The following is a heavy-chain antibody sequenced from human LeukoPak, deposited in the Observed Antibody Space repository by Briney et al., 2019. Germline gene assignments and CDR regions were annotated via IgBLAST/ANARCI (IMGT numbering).Heavy chain of an antibody. Sequence: GGSLRLSCAASGITFSSYGMHWVRQAPGKGLEWVAVISHDGSNKYYADSVKGRFTISRDNSKNTLYLRMNSLRAEDTAVYYCAKDDTRGYCSSSSCYGLAFDIWGQGTMVTVSS. CDR1: GITFSSYG. CDR3: AKDDTRGYCSSSSCYGLAFDI. D-gene: IGHD2-2*01. V-gene: IGHV3-30*18. J-gene: IGHJ3*02. CDR2: ISHDGSNK.